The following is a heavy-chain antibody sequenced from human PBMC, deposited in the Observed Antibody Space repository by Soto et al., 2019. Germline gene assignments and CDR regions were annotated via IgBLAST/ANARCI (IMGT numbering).Heavy chain of an antibody. CDR1: GGTFSSYA. Sequence: QVQLVQSGAEVKKPGSSVKVSCKASGGTFSSYAISWVRQAPGQGLEWMGGSSPIFGTATYAQKFQGRVTITADESTSTAYMERSSMSSEDRAVYYCARGSSGWEYYYGMDVWGQAPTVTVSS. D-gene: IGHD6-19*01. V-gene: IGHV1-69*01. CDR2: SSPIFGTA. J-gene: IGHJ6*02. CDR3: ARGSSGWEYYYGMDV.